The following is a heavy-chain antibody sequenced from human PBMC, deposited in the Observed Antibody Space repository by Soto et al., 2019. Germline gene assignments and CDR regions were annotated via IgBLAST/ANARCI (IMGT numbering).Heavy chain of an antibody. Sequence: VQLVESGGGVVQPGRSLRLSCAGAGFTFSSYAIHWVRQVPGKGLEWVAIISFDGGEKNFADSVKGRFTISRDNSKNTVYLQMASLRSEATAVYYCARGPEGSGTYYPPSFDYWGQGTLVTVSS. CDR3: ARGPEGSGTYYPPSFDY. CDR1: GFTFSSYA. CDR2: ISFDGGEK. J-gene: IGHJ4*02. V-gene: IGHV3-30*04. D-gene: IGHD3-10*01.